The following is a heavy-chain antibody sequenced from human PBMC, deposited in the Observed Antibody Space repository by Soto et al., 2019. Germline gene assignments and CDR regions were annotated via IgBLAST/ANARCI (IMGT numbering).Heavy chain of an antibody. J-gene: IGHJ6*02. CDR1: GFSLSTSGGG. V-gene: IGHV2-5*02. CDR3: AHSGIDHDFWSAYYYAMDV. Sequence: QITLKESGPALVEPTQTLTLTCSFSGFSLSTSGGGVGWIRQPPGKALDWLGFIYWDDDKRYSPSLKSRLTITKDQSKKQIVTTMTNMDSVDTATYYCAHSGIDHDFWSAYYYAMDVWGQGTTVTVSS. D-gene: IGHD3-3*01. CDR2: IYWDDDK.